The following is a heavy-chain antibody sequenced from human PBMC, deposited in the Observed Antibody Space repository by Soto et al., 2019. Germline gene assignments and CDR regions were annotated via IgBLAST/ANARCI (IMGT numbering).Heavy chain of an antibody. CDR3: ARERGGTTWGLFVMDV. V-gene: IGHV1-3*01. CDR1: GYTFTSYA. J-gene: IGHJ6*02. Sequence: ASVKVSCKASGYTFTSYAMHWVRQAPGQRLEWMGWINAGNGNTKYSQKFQGRVTITRDTSASTAYMELSSPRSEDTAVYYCARERGGTTWGLFVMDVWGQGTTVTVSS. CDR2: INAGNGNT. D-gene: IGHD1-1*01.